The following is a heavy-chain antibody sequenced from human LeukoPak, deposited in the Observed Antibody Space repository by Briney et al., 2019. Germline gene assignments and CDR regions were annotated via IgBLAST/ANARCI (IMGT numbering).Heavy chain of an antibody. Sequence: GESLKISCKGSGYRFTKSWIGWVRQMPGKVLEWLGIIYPDDSRTRYSPSFQGQVTISVDKSITTAFLQWTSLKASDTAMYYCARPSYGASDYWGQGTLVTVSS. V-gene: IGHV5-51*01. CDR2: IYPDDSRT. CDR3: ARPSYGASDY. D-gene: IGHD4-17*01. J-gene: IGHJ4*02. CDR1: GYRFTKSW.